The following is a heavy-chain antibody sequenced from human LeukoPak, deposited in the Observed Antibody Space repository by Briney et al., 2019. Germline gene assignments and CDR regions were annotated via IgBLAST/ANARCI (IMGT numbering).Heavy chain of an antibody. J-gene: IGHJ4*02. CDR2: MNPNSGNT. V-gene: IGHV1-8*03. CDR1: GYTFTSYD. D-gene: IGHD6-13*01. Sequence: AASVKVSCKASGYTFTSYDINWVRQATGQGLEWMGWMNPNSGNTGYAQKFQGRVTITRNTSTSTAYMELISLRSEDTAVYYCAADDQQQLGWGQGTLVTVSS. CDR3: AADDQQQLG.